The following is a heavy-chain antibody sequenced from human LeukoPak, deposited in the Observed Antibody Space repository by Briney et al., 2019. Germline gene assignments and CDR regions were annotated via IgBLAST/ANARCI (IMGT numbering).Heavy chain of an antibody. CDR1: GFTFSSYS. J-gene: IGHJ4*02. D-gene: IGHD2-2*01. CDR3: ARDPRPFGCSSTDCPRYYFDY. V-gene: IGHV3-21*01. Sequence: GGSLRLSCAASGFTFSSYSMNWVRQAPGKGLEWFSSISSSSISIYYADSVQGRFTISRDNAKNSLYLQMNSLRAEDTAVYYCARDPRPFGCSSTDCPRYYFDYWGQGTLVTVSS. CDR2: ISSSSISI.